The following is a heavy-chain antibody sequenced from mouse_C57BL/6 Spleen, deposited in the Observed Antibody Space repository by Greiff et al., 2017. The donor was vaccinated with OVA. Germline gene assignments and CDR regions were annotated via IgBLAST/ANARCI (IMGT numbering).Heavy chain of an antibody. V-gene: IGHV1-53*01. J-gene: IGHJ3*01. CDR1: GYTFTSYW. CDR2: INPSNGGT. D-gene: IGHD1-1*01. CDR3: ARSGKFHYYGSSHGFAY. Sequence: VQLQQPGTELVKPGASVKLSCKASGYTFTSYWMHWVKQRPGQGLEWIGNINPSNGGTNYNEKFKSKATLTVDKSSSTAYMQLSSLTSEDSAVYYCARSGKFHYYGSSHGFAYWGQGTLVTVSA.